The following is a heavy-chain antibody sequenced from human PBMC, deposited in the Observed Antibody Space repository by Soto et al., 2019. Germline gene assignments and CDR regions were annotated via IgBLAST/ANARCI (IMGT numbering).Heavy chain of an antibody. J-gene: IGHJ4*02. CDR2: IYHSGST. V-gene: IGHV4-31*03. CDR1: NASITSSGYY. D-gene: IGHD1-26*01. CDR3: ARMSGTYYVPAY. Sequence: QVQLQESGPRLVEASQTLSLTCTVSNASITSSGYYWSLVRQPPGKRLEWIGYIYHSGSTFYSPSLQSRLTMSVDTSKNQFSLTLRSVTAADTAVYHCARMSGTYYVPAYWGQGTLVTVSS.